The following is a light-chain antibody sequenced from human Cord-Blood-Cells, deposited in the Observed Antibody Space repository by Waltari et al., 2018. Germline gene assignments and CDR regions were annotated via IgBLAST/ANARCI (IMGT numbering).Light chain of an antibody. J-gene: IGKJ4*01. CDR2: DAS. Sequence: DIVLTQSPATLSLSPGERATLSCRARQSVSSYLAWYQQKPGQAPRLLIYDASNRATGIPARFSGSGSGTDFTLTSSSLEPEDFAVYYCQQRSDWPLTFGGGTKVEIK. CDR3: QQRSDWPLT. CDR1: QSVSSY. V-gene: IGKV3-11*01.